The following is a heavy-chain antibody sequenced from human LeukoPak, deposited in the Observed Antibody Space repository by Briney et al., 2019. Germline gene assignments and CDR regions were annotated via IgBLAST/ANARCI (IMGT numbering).Heavy chain of an antibody. Sequence: GASVKVSCKASGYTFTGYYMHWVRQAPGQGLEWMGWINPNSGGTNYAQKFQGRVTMTRDTPISTAYMELSRLRSDDTAVYYCARDLGADYGGNWFDPWGQGTLVTVSS. D-gene: IGHD4-23*01. J-gene: IGHJ5*02. CDR3: ARDLGADYGGNWFDP. CDR2: INPNSGGT. V-gene: IGHV1-2*02. CDR1: GYTFTGYY.